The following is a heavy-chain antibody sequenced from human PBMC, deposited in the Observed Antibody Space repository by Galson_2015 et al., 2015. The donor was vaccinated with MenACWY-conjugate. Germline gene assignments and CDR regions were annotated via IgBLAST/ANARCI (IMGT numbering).Heavy chain of an antibody. CDR1: GYTFTSYA. Sequence: SVKVSCKASGYTFTSYAMHWVRQAPGQRLEWMGWINAGNGXTKYSQKFQGRVTITRDTSASTAYMELSSLRSEDTAVYYCARGGRYYGSGSYYTIDYWGQGTLVTVSS. CDR2: INAGNGXT. D-gene: IGHD3-10*01. CDR3: ARGGRYYGSGSYYTIDY. V-gene: IGHV1-3*01. J-gene: IGHJ4*02.